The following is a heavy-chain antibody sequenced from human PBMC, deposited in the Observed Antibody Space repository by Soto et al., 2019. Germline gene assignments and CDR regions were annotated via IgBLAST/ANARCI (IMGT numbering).Heavy chain of an antibody. V-gene: IGHV3-30-3*01. J-gene: IGHJ4*02. CDR1: GFTFSRTA. CDR2: TAYDESRK. D-gene: IGHD3-22*01. CDR3: AREIVMRPDRSGYLDD. Sequence: QVQLVESGGGVVQPGTSLRLSCAASGFTFSRTAMHWVRQAPGKGLEWVAVTAYDESRKFYADSVKGRFIISRDNAENTLYLQMNSLRVGDTAVYYSAREIVMRPDRSGYLDDWGRGTLVTVSS.